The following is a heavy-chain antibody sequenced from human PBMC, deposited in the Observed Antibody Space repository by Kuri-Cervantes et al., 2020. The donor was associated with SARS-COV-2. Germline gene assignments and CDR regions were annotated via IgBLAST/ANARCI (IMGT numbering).Heavy chain of an antibody. D-gene: IGHD1-26*01. V-gene: IGHV4-4*07. CDR2: IYTSGST. CDR1: GGSISSYY. Sequence: SETLSLTCTVSGGSISSYYWNWIRQPAGKGLQWIGHIYTSGSTNYNPSLKSRVTLSVDTSKNQFFLQLSSVTAADTAVYYCARDSEEWELRGDFDYWGQGTLVTVSS. CDR3: ARDSEEWELRGDFDY. J-gene: IGHJ4*02.